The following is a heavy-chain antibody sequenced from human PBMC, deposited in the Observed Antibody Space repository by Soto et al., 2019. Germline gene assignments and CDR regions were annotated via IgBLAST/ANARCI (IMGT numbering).Heavy chain of an antibody. CDR3: ASPGTYCSGGSCYSGPYFDY. Sequence: QLQLQESGPGLVKPSETLSLTCTVSGGSISSSSYYWGWIRQPPGKGLEWIGSIYYSGSTYYNPSLKSRVTLSSATSKHQFSLKLSSVHAADTAVYYCASPGTYCSGGSCYSGPYFDYWGQGTLVTVSS. CDR2: IYYSGST. D-gene: IGHD2-15*01. J-gene: IGHJ4*02. V-gene: IGHV4-39*01. CDR1: GGSISSSSYY.